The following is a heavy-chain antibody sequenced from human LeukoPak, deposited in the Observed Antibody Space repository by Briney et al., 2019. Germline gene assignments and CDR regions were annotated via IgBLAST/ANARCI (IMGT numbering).Heavy chain of an antibody. CDR3: ARGLEWLLYYFDN. V-gene: IGHV1-2*02. J-gene: IGHJ4*02. CDR1: GYTFTGYY. CDR2: INPNSGGT. Sequence: ASVKVSCKGSGYTFTGYYMHWVRQAPGQGLEWMGWINPNSGGTNYAQKFQGRVTMTRDTSISTAYMELSRLRSDDTAVYYCARGLEWLLYYFDNWGQGTLVTVSS. D-gene: IGHD3-3*01.